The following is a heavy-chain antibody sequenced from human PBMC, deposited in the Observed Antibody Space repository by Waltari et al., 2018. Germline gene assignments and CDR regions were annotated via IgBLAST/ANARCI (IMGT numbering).Heavy chain of an antibody. CDR3: ARDIGFCSGNNCFSVL. CDR2: ISVGGHTI. D-gene: IGHD2-15*01. V-gene: IGHV3-48*03. Sequence: EGQLVESGGTLVQPGGSLRLSCAASGFTFSSYELNWVRQAPGKGLEGISYISVGGHTIDYADSVKGRFTISRDNAENSLFLQMDSRRVDDTAIYYCARDIGFCSGNNCFSVLWGQGTLVTVSS. J-gene: IGHJ4*02. CDR1: GFTFSSYE.